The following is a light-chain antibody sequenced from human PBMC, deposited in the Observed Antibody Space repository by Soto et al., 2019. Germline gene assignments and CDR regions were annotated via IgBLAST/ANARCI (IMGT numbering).Light chain of an antibody. CDR3: SSYTRNTLLV. CDR2: EVS. Sequence: QSALTQPASVSGSPGQSITISCTGTSSDVGGYNYVSWYQQHPGKAPKLMIYEVSNRPSGVSNRFSGSKSGNTASLTISGLQADDEADYHCSSYTRNTLLVFGGGTKVTVL. J-gene: IGLJ2*01. CDR1: SSDVGGYNY. V-gene: IGLV2-14*01.